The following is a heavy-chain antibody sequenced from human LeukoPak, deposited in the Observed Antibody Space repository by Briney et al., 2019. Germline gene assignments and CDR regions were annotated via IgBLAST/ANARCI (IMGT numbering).Heavy chain of an antibody. CDR1: GFAVRGSS. J-gene: IGHJ4*02. CDR3: ATFDWGSSPN. Sequence: GGSLTPTRAASGFAVRGSSLHWVRQASGKGLEWVGRVRSKADYYATAYSASVQGRFTVSRDDSTNTAYLQMNSLKPEATAIYYCATFDWGSSPNWGQGIRVTVSS. D-gene: IGHD3-9*01. CDR2: VRSKADYYAT. V-gene: IGHV3-73*01.